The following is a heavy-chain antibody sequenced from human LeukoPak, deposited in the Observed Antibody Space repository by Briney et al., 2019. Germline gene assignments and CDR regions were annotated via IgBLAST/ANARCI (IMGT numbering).Heavy chain of an antibody. CDR1: GFTFSSYA. CDR3: AKFFGRSFTPYYFDY. V-gene: IGHV3-23*01. J-gene: IGHJ4*02. CDR2: ISGSGGST. Sequence: GGSLRLSCAASGFTFSSYAMSWVRQAPGKGLEWVSAISGSGGSTYYADSVKGRFTISRDNSKNTLYLQMNSLGAEDTAVYYCAKFFGRSFTPYYFDYWGQGTLVTVSS. D-gene: IGHD3-10*01.